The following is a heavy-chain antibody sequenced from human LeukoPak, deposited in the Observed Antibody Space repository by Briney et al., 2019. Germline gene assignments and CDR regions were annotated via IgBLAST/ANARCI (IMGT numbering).Heavy chain of an antibody. CDR2: IKSITHGGTT. CDR3: TTLWELFYVDY. CDR1: GFTFSNAW. Sequence: MTGGSLRLSCAASGFTFSNAWMTWVRQAPGKGLEWVGRIKSITHGGTTDYAAPVKGRFTISRDDSKNTLYLQMNSLKTEDTAVYHCTTLWELFYVDYWGQGTLVTVSS. D-gene: IGHD1-26*01. V-gene: IGHV3-15*01. J-gene: IGHJ4*02.